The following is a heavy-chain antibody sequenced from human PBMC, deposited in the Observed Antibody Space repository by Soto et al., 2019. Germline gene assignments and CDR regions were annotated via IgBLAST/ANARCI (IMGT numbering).Heavy chain of an antibody. Sequence: QVQLVESGGGVVQPGRSLRLSCPASGFPFSSHAMHWARQAPGKGLEWVAVVSYDGSSANYADSVRGRFIVSRDNSKNTLYLQMNSVRVDETAVYYGVAEIGVRSFDWWGQGTLVTVSP. D-gene: IGHD3-22*01. CDR1: GFPFSSHA. CDR2: VSYDGSSA. V-gene: IGHV3-30-3*01. CDR3: VAEIGVRSFDW. J-gene: IGHJ4*02.